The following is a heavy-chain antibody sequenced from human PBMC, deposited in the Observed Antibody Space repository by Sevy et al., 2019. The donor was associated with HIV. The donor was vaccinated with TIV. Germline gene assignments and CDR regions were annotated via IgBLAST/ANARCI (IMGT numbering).Heavy chain of an antibody. V-gene: IGHV4-59*01. D-gene: IGHD4-17*01. CDR1: GGSITIYY. CDR2: IYYNGNT. CDR3: TREHGDYPTFDY. Sequence: SETLSLTCTVSGGSITIYYWSWIRQPPGKGLEWIGYIYYNGNTNYNPSLKSRVTISVDTSKNQFSLKLSSVTAADTAVYYCTREHGDYPTFDYWGQGTLVTVSS. J-gene: IGHJ4*02.